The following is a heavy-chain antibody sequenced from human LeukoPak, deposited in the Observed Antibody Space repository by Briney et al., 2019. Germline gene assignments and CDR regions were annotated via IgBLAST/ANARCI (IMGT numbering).Heavy chain of an antibody. D-gene: IGHD6-6*01. CDR2: IYTSGRT. V-gene: IGHV4-4*07. J-gene: IGHJ4*02. CDR3: ARSELVRVDY. Sequence: SETLSLTCTVSGGSISSYYWSWIRQLAGKGLEWIGRIYTSGRTNYNPSLKSRVTMSVDTSKNQFSLKLSSGTAADTAVYYCARSELVRVDYWGQGTLVTVSS. CDR1: GGSISSYY.